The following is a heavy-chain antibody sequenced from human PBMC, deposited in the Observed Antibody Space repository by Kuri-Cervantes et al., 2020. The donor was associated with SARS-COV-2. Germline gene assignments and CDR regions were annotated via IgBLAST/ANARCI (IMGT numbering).Heavy chain of an antibody. CDR2: FYYSGIT. CDR3: ARRGGSYYFWFDP. J-gene: IGHJ5*02. D-gene: IGHD1-26*01. CDR1: GGSISSYY. Sequence: SETLSLTCTVSGGSISSYYWSWIRQPPGKGLEWIGYFYYSGITNYNPSLKNRVTMSVDTSKNQFSLKLSSVTAADTAVYYCARRGGSYYFWFDPWGQGTLVTVSS. V-gene: IGHV4-59*08.